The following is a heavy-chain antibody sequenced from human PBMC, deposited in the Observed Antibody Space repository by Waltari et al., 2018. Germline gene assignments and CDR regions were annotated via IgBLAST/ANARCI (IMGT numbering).Heavy chain of an antibody. V-gene: IGHV4-59*01. D-gene: IGHD1-26*01. CDR1: GGSISSYY. J-gene: IGHJ6*03. CDR3: ARESSKESSYYYHMDV. CDR2: ISYSGST. Sequence: QVQLQESGPGLVKPSETLSLTCTVSGGSISSYYWSWIRQPPGKGLEWIGYISYSGSTNYNPSLKSRVTIAVDTSKNQFSLKLTSVTAADTAVYYCARESSKESSYYYHMDVWGKGTTVTISS.